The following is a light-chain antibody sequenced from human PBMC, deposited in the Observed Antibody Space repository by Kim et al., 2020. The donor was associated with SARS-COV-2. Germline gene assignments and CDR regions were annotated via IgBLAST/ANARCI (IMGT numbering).Light chain of an antibody. CDR1: SLRSYY. CDR2: GKN. Sequence: SSELTQDPAVSVALGQTVRITCQGDSLRSYYATWYQQKPGQAPILLIYGKNNQPSGIPDRFSGSSSGNTASLTITGTQAGDEADYYCNSRDTNDIVLFGGGTQLTVL. V-gene: IGLV3-19*01. CDR3: NSRDTNDIVL. J-gene: IGLJ2*01.